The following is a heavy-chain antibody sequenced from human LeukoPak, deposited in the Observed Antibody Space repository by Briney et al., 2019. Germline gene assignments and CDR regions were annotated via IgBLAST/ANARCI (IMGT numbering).Heavy chain of an antibody. D-gene: IGHD1-7*01. Sequence: GGSLRLSCVVSGFSFNDYYMSWIRQAPGKGLEWISDIGGSESIVSYGGSVRGRFTVSRDFAMNSLFLQLNSLSADDTGVYYGARKIVAGTFGSWGQGTLVTVSS. CDR2: IGGSESIV. J-gene: IGHJ5*01. CDR1: GFSFNDYY. CDR3: ARKIVAGTFGS. V-gene: IGHV3-11*01.